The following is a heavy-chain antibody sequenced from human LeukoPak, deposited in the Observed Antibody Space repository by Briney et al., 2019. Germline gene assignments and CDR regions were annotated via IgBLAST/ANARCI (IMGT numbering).Heavy chain of an antibody. CDR3: AKGIVVVPAAIGIDY. CDR1: GFTFSSYE. V-gene: IGHV3-48*03. Sequence: GGSLRLSCAASGFTFSSYEMNWVRQAPGKGLEWVSYISSSGSTIYYADSVKGRFTISRDNSKNTLYLQMNSLRAEDTAVYYCAKGIVVVPAAIGIDYWGQGTLVTVSS. D-gene: IGHD2-2*01. J-gene: IGHJ4*02. CDR2: ISSSGSTI.